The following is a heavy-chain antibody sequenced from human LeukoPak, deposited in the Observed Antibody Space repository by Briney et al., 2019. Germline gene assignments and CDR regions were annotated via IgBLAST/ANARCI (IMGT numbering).Heavy chain of an antibody. Sequence: ASVRVSCKASGYTFTGYYMHWVRQAPGQGLEWMGWINPNRGGTNYAKKFQGRVTMTRDTSISTAYMELSRLRSDDTAVYYCARDPGSYLFRHHYWGQATLVTVSP. CDR3: ARDPGSYLFRHHY. D-gene: IGHD1-26*01. V-gene: IGHV1-2*02. J-gene: IGHJ4*02. CDR1: GYTFTGYY. CDR2: INPNRGGT.